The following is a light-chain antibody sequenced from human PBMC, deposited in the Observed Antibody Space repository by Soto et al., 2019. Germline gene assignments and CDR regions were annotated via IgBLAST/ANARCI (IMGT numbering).Light chain of an antibody. V-gene: IGLV2-14*01. CDR2: EVS. Sequence: QSVLTQPACVSVSPGQSITISCSGTSSDVGGYNYVSWYQQHPGKAPKLMIYEVSNRPSGVSNRFSGSKSGNTASLTISGLQAEDEADYYCSSYTSSSTYVFGTGTKV. J-gene: IGLJ1*01. CDR3: SSYTSSSTYV. CDR1: SSDVGGYNY.